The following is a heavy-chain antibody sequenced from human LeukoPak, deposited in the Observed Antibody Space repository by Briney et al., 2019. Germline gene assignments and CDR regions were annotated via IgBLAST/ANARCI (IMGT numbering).Heavy chain of an antibody. Sequence: GGSLRLSCAASGFTFSSYAMSWVRQAPGKGLEWVSAISGSGGSTYYADSVKGRFTISRDNSKNTLYLQMNSLRAEDTAVYYCARGRCSSTSCYANYYYYYMDVWGKGTTVTVSS. CDR3: ARGRCSSTSCYANYYYYYMDV. V-gene: IGHV3-23*01. D-gene: IGHD2-2*01. CDR2: ISGSGGST. J-gene: IGHJ6*03. CDR1: GFTFSSYA.